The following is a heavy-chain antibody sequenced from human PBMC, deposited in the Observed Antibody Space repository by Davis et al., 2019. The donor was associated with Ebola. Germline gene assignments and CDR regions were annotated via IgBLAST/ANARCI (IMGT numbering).Heavy chain of an antibody. CDR3: ARDGPNYDVDY. CDR2: IRSSDTTI. D-gene: IGHD3-22*01. Sequence: GESLKISCAASGFTFNKYEMNWVRQAPGKGLEWVSSIRSSDTTIYYSDPVKGRFTVSRDNAKNSLYLQMNSLRVDDTAVYFCARDGPNYDVDYWGQGTLVTVSA. V-gene: IGHV3-48*03. CDR1: GFTFNKYE. J-gene: IGHJ4*02.